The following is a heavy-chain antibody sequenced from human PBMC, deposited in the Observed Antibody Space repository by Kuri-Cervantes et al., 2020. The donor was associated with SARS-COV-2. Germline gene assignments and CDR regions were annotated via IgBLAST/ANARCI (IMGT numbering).Heavy chain of an antibody. CDR2: SSTYNGYT. CDR1: GYTFNTYG. CDR3: ARVGATYFYGMNV. J-gene: IGHJ6*02. Sequence: ASVKVSCKASGYTFNTYGISRVRQAPGQGLEWMGWSSTYNGYTNYEQKFQGRVTMTTDTSTSTAYMELRSLRSDDTAVYYCARVGATYFYGMNVWGQGTTVTVSS. V-gene: IGHV1-18*01. D-gene: IGHD1-26*01.